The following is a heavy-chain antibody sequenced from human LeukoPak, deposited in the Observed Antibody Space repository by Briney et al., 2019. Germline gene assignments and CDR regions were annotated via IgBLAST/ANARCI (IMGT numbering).Heavy chain of an antibody. CDR1: GFTFNTYT. Sequence: GGSLRLSCAASGFTFNTYTMNWVRQAPGKGLEWVSYISGSSGIIDYADSVRGRFTISRDNAKNSLYLQMNSLRAGDTAVYYCATPYCSSTSCYAGAGMDVWGQGTTVTVSS. V-gene: IGHV3-48*01. J-gene: IGHJ6*02. D-gene: IGHD2-2*01. CDR3: ATPYCSSTSCYAGAGMDV. CDR2: ISGSSGII.